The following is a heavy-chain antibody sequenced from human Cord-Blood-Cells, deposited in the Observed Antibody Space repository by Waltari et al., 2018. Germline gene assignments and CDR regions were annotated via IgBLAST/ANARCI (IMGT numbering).Heavy chain of an antibody. CDR1: GSTFTGYY. V-gene: IGHV1-2*04. CDR3: ARERFEWAAAIFDY. CDR2: INPNSGGT. Sequence: QVPLVQSGAEGKKPGASVKVPCMAAGSTFTGYYMPWVRLVPGLGLEWIGWINPNSGGTNYAQKFQGWVTMTRDTSISTAYMELSRLRSDDTAVYYCARERFEWAAAIFDYWGQGTLVTVSS. J-gene: IGHJ4*02. D-gene: IGHD6-13*01.